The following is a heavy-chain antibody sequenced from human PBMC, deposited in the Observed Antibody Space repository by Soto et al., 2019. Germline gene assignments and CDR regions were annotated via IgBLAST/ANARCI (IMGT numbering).Heavy chain of an antibody. J-gene: IGHJ6*02. Sequence: QVQLVQSGAEVKKPGSSVKVSCKASGGTFSSYAISWVRQAPGQGLEWMGGIIPIFGTANYAQTFQGTITITADESTRTAYMELISLRSVDTAVYYCATCKGGYQYYDYGMDVWGQGTTVTVSS. CDR2: IIPIFGTA. CDR1: GGTFSSYA. V-gene: IGHV1-69*12. CDR3: ATCKGGYQYYDYGMDV. D-gene: IGHD3-16*02.